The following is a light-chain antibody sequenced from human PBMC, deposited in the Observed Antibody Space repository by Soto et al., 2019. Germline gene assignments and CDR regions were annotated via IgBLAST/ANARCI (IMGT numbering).Light chain of an antibody. V-gene: IGKV4-1*01. Sequence: IVMTPSPDSLAVSLGERATINCKSSQRVLYSSNNKNYLAWYQQNPGQPPKLLIYWASTRESGVPDRFSGSGSGTDFTLTISSLQAEDVAVYYCQQYYNTPFTFGPGTRWIS. J-gene: IGKJ3*01. CDR1: QRVLYSSNNKNY. CDR2: WAS. CDR3: QQYYNTPFT.